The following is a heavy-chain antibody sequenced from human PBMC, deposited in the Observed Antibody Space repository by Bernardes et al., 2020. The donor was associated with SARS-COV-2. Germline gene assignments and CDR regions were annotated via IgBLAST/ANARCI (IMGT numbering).Heavy chain of an antibody. Sequence: LSPTGAVYGGSLSGYYWSWIRPPPGKGLEWIGEINHSGSTNYNPSLKSRVTISVDTSKNQFSLKLSSVTAADTAVYYCARGKSIAVAGYFDCWGQGTLVTVSS. J-gene: IGHJ4*02. D-gene: IGHD6-19*01. CDR2: INHSGST. CDR1: GGSLSGYY. CDR3: ARGKSIAVAGYFDC. V-gene: IGHV4-34*01.